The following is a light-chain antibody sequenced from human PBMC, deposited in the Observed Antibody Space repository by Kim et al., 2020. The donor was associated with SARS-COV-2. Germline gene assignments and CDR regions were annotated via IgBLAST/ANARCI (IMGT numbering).Light chain of an antibody. Sequence: GKPVPISYHRSSGSIASQYVQWYRQRPGSAPTTVIYEDNQRPSGVPDRFSGSIDSSSNSASLTISGLKTEDEADYYCQSYDSSNWVFGGGTQLTVL. V-gene: IGLV6-57*03. J-gene: IGLJ3*02. CDR3: QSYDSSNWV. CDR2: EDN. CDR1: SGSIASQY.